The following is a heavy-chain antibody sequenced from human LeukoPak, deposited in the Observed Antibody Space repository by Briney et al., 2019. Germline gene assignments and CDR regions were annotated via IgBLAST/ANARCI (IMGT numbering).Heavy chain of an antibody. CDR1: GGSFSGYY. CDR2: IYYSGST. CDR3: ARDARETYYYGSGSHWFDP. Sequence: SETLSLTCAVYGGSFSGYYWSWIRQPPGKGLEWIGYIYYSGSTYYNPSLKSRVTISVDTSKNQFSLKLSSVTAADTAVYYCARDARETYYYGSGSHWFDPWGQGTLVTVSS. D-gene: IGHD3-10*01. V-gene: IGHV4-34*01. J-gene: IGHJ5*02.